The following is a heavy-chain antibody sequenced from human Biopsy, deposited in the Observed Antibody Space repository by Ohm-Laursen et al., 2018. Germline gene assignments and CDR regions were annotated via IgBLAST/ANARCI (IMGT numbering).Heavy chain of an antibody. CDR1: GFTFSSYW. Sequence: SLRLSCAASGFTFSSYWMSWVRQAPGKGLEWVANIKQDGSETYFVDSVKGRFTISRDSAKSSLYLQMNSLRAEDTAVYYCARLMTTMVRRRSYYFDYWGQGTLVTVSS. J-gene: IGHJ4*02. V-gene: IGHV3-7*01. D-gene: IGHD3-10*01. CDR3: ARLMTTMVRRRSYYFDY. CDR2: IKQDGSET.